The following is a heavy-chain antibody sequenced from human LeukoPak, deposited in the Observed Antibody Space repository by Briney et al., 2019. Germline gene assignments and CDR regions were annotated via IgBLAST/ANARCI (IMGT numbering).Heavy chain of an antibody. CDR3: ARGGDSSGYYRLYFDY. Sequence: GASVKVSCKASGYTFTSYYMHWVRQAPGQGLEWMGLINPTGGSTGYAQKLQGRVTMTTDTSTSTAYMELRSLRSDDTAVYYCARGGDSSGYYRLYFDYWGQGTLVTVSS. V-gene: IGHV1-46*01. CDR1: GYTFTSYY. J-gene: IGHJ4*02. CDR2: INPTGGST. D-gene: IGHD3-22*01.